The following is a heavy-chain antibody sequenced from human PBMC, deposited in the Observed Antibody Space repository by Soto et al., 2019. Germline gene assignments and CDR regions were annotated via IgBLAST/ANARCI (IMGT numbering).Heavy chain of an antibody. D-gene: IGHD3-3*01. CDR2: INHSGST. CDR3: ARVGLRRAYYGMDV. V-gene: IGHV4-34*01. CDR1: GGSFSGYY. Sequence: PSETLSLTCAVYGGSFSGYYWSWIRQPPGKGLEWIGEINHSGSTNYNPSLKSRVTISVDTSKNQFSLKLSSVTAADTAVYYCARVGLRRAYYGMDVWGQGTTVT. J-gene: IGHJ6*02.